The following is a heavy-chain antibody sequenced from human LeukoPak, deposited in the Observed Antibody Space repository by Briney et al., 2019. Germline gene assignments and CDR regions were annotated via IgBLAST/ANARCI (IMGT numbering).Heavy chain of an antibody. V-gene: IGHV3-30-3*01. Sequence: PGGSLRLSCAASGFTFSSYAMHWVRQAPGKGLEWVAVISYDGSNKYYADSVKGRFTISRDNSKNTLYLQMNSLRAEDTAVYYCARGPRVPDDYGGQGTLVTVSS. CDR3: ARGPRVPDDY. CDR2: ISYDGSNK. J-gene: IGHJ4*02. CDR1: GFTFSSYA.